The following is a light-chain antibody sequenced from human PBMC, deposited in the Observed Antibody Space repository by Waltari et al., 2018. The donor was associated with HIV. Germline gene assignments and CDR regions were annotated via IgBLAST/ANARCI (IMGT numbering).Light chain of an antibody. J-gene: IGLJ2*01. CDR2: LNSDGNH. CDR3: QTWGTGFVV. V-gene: IGLV4-69*01. Sequence: QVVLTQSPSASASLGASVKLTCTLSSGHSTYAVAWHQQQPEKGPRYLIKLNSDGNHYKGDGVPDRFSASSSGAERYLTISSIQSEDEAYYYCQTWGTGFVVFGGRTKLTVL. CDR1: SGHSTYA.